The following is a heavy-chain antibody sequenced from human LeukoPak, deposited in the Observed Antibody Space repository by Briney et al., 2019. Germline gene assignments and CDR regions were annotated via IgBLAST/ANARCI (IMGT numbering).Heavy chain of an antibody. CDR3: ARDQTEQWLSHYYYYYYMDV. CDR1: GFTLSSYW. CDR2: IKQDGSEK. J-gene: IGHJ6*03. D-gene: IGHD6-19*01. Sequence: PGGSLRLSCAASGFTLSSYWMSWVRQAPGKGLEWVANIKQDGSEKYYVDSVKGRFTISRDNAKNSLYLQMNSLRAEDTAVYYCARDQTEQWLSHYYYYYYMDVWGKGTTVTVSS. V-gene: IGHV3-7*01.